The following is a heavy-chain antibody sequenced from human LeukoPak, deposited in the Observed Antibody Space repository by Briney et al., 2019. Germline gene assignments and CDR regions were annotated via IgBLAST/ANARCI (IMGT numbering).Heavy chain of an antibody. CDR3: ASNSGSYWEGFDY. D-gene: IGHD1-26*01. J-gene: IGHJ4*02. V-gene: IGHV1-69*02. CDR1: VGTFSSST. CDR2: IIPILGIA. Sequence: ASVKVSSKASVGTFSSSTISSVRQAPGQGLEWMGRIIPILGIANYAQKFQGRVTITADKSTSTAYMELSSLRSEDTAVYYCASNSGSYWEGFDYWGQGTLATVSS.